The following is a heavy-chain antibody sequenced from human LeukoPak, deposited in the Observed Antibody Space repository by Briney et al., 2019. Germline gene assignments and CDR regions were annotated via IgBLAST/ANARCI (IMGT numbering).Heavy chain of an antibody. V-gene: IGHV1-2*02. CDR2: INPNSGGT. J-gene: IGHJ4*02. CDR3: ARDFYTLWDYGDDELYYFDY. Sequence: ASVKVSCKASGYTFTGYYMHWVRQAPGQGLEWMGWINPNSGGTNYAQKFQGRVTMTRDTSISTAYMELSGLRSEDTAVYYCARDFYTLWDYGDDELYYFDYWGQGTLVTVSS. D-gene: IGHD4-17*01. CDR1: GYTFTGYY.